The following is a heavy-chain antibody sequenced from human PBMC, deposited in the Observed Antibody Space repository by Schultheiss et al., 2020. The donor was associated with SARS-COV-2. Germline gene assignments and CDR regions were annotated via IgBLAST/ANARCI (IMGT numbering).Heavy chain of an antibody. Sequence: GGSLRLSCAASGFTFSSYAMSWVRQAPGKGLEWVSYISSSGSTIYYADSVKGRFTISRDNAKNSLYLQMNSLRAEDTAVYYCASLSGSYFLGFYWGQGTLVTVSS. D-gene: IGHD1-26*01. V-gene: IGHV3-48*03. CDR2: ISSSGSTI. CDR1: GFTFSSYA. CDR3: ASLSGSYFLGFY. J-gene: IGHJ4*02.